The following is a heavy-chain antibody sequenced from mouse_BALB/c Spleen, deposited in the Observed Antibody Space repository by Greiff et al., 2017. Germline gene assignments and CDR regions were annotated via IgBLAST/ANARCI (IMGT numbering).Heavy chain of an antibody. J-gene: IGHJ2*01. CDR3: ARTLGPGTHFDY. CDR1: GFSLTSYG. Sequence: VHLVESGPGLVQPSQSLSITCTVSGFSLTSYGVHWVRQSPGKGLEWLGVIWSGGSTDYNAAFISRLSISKDNSKSQVFFKMNSLQANDTAIYYCARTLGPGTHFDYWGQGTTLTVSS. D-gene: IGHD4-1*01. V-gene: IGHV2-2*02. CDR2: IWSGGST.